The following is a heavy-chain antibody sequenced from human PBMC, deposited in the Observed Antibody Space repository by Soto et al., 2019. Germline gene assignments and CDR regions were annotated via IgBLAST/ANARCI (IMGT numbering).Heavy chain of an antibody. V-gene: IGHV3-66*01. CDR2: IYSDGST. Sequence: EAQLLESGGGPVQPGGSLRLACAASGFSVSTNYMSWVRQAPGKGLEWVSIIYSDGSTYYADAVKDRFTISRDNSRDTVYLQINSLRAEDTAVYYCARGGRYYFYYYMDVWGKGTTVTVSS. CDR3: ARGGRYYFYYYMDV. CDR1: GFSVSTNY. J-gene: IGHJ6*03.